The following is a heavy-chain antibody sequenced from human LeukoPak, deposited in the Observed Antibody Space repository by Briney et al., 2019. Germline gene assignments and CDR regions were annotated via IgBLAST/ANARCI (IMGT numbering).Heavy chain of an antibody. V-gene: IGHV3-23*01. J-gene: IGHJ4*02. CDR1: GFTFSSYA. CDR2: ISGSGGST. Sequence: GGSLRLSCAASGFTFSSYAMSWVRQAPGKGLEWVSAISGSGGSTYYADSVKGRFTISRDNSKNTLYLQMNSLRAEDTAVYYYAKDRDRVYSGYDPSPFDYWGQGTLVTVSS. CDR3: AKDRDRVYSGYDPSPFDY. D-gene: IGHD5-12*01.